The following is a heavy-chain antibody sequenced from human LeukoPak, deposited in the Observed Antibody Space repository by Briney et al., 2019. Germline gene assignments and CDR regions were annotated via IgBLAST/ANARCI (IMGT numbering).Heavy chain of an antibody. V-gene: IGHV1-3*01. J-gene: IGHJ6*02. D-gene: IGHD6-13*01. Sequence: ASVKVSCKASGYTFTSYAMHWVRQAPGQGLEWMGWINAGNGNTKYSQKFQGRVTITRDTSASTAYMELSSLRSEDTAVYYCARGIAAADAYYYYGMDVWGQGTTVTVSS. CDR3: ARGIAAADAYYYYGMDV. CDR2: INAGNGNT. CDR1: GYTFTSYA.